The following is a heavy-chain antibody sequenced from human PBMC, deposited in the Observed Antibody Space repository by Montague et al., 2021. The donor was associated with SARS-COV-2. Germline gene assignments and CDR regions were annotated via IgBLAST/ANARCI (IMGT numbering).Heavy chain of an antibody. CDR3: ARGIVGATVPLDYYYGMDV. V-gene: IGHV3-20*03. D-gene: IGHD1-26*01. Sequence: YLSLSFAASGFLFGDHGMSLFRQAPGKGLEWVSGINWNGGSTGYADSVKGRFTISRDNAKNSLYMQMNSLRAEDTALYYCARGIVGATVPLDYYYGMDVWGQGTTVTVSS. CDR2: INWNGGST. J-gene: IGHJ6*02. CDR1: GFLFGDHG.